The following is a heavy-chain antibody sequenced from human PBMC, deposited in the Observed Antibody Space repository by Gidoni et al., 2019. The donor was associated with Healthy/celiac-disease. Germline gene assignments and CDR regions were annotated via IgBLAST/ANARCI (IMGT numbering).Heavy chain of an antibody. CDR1: GFTFSSYG. Sequence: VQLVESGGGVVQPGRSLILSCAASGFTFSSYGMPWVRQAPGKGLEWVAVISYDGSNKYYADSVKGRFTISRDNSKNTLYLQMNSLRAEDTAVYYCAKDSYSSSWYGSYYYYGMDVWGQGTTVTVSS. V-gene: IGHV3-30*18. CDR2: ISYDGSNK. J-gene: IGHJ6*02. CDR3: AKDSYSSSWYGSYYYYGMDV. D-gene: IGHD6-13*01.